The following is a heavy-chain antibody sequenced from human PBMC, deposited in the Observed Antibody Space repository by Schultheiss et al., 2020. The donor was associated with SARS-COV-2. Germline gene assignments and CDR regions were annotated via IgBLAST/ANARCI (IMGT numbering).Heavy chain of an antibody. CDR3: ATTILITFGGVLARYYFDY. CDR1: GFSFSTYG. Sequence: GGSLRLSCAASGFSFSTYGMHWVRQVPGKGLEWVAFISYDGNHKYYGDSVKGRFAISRDNAKNSLYLQMNSLRAEDTAVYYCATTILITFGGVLARYYFDYWGQGTLVTVSS. V-gene: IGHV3-30*03. D-gene: IGHD3-16*02. CDR2: ISYDGNHK. J-gene: IGHJ4*02.